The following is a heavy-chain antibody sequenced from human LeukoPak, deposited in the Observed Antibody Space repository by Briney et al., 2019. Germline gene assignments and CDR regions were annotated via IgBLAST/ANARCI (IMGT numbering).Heavy chain of an antibody. V-gene: IGHV1-2*02. D-gene: IGHD3-22*01. CDR3: ARYYDSSGYLYY. CDR2: INPISGGT. CDR1: GYTFTDYY. Sequence: ASVKVSCKASGYTFTDYYIHWVRQAPGQGLEWMGWINPISGGTNSAQKFQGRVTMTRDTSISTAFMELSRLSSDDTAVYYCARYYDSSGYLYYWGQGTLVTVSS. J-gene: IGHJ4*02.